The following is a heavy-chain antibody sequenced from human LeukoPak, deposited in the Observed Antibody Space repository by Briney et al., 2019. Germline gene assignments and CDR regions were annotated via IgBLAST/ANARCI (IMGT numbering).Heavy chain of an antibody. D-gene: IGHD5-18*01. V-gene: IGHV4-4*07. CDR1: GGSISSYY. CDR2: IYTSGST. J-gene: IGHJ3*02. CDR3: ARVRYSYGYTAFSFDI. Sequence: SETPSLTCTVSGGSISSYYWSWIRQPAGKGLEWIGRIYTSGSTNYNPSLKSRVTMSVDTSKNQFSLKLSSVTAADTAVYYCARVRYSYGYTAFSFDIWGQGTMVTVSS.